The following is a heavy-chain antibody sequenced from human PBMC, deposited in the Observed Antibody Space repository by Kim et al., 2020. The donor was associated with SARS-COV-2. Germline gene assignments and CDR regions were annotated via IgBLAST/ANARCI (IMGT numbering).Heavy chain of an antibody. J-gene: IGHJ6*02. D-gene: IGHD3-9*01. V-gene: IGHV4-31*03. CDR3: ARDASMKREKIHDILTGSNYYYGMEV. Sequence: SETLSLTCTVSGGSISSGGYYWSWIRQHPGKGLVWIGYIYYSGSTYYNPSLKSRVTITVDTSKNQFSLKLSSVTAADTAVYYCARDASMKREKIHDILTGSNYYYGMEVWGQGTTVTVSS. CDR1: GGSISSGGYY. CDR2: IYYSGST.